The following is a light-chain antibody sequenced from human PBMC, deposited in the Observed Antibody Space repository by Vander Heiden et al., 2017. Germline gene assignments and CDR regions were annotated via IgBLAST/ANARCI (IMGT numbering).Light chain of an antibody. CDR2: GAS. CDR1: QSVSSS. Sequence: EIVMTQSPATLSVSPGERATLSCRASQSVSSSLAWYQQKPGQPPRLLIYGASTRATGIPARFTGSGSGTEFTLTISSLQSEDFAVYYCQQYNNGLPYTFGQGTKLEIK. CDR3: QQYNNGLPYT. V-gene: IGKV3-15*01. J-gene: IGKJ2*01.